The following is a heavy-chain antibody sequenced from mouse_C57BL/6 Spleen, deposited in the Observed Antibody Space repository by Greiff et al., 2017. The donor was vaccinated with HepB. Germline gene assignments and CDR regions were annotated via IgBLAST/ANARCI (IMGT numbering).Heavy chain of an antibody. Sequence: EVKLVESGAELVRPGASVKLSCTASGFNIKDDYMHWVKQRPEQGLEWIGWIDPENGDTEYASKFQGKATITADTSSNTAYLQLSSLTSEDTAVYYCTTGYGTHFDYWGQGTTLTVSS. CDR1: GFNIKDDY. V-gene: IGHV14-4*01. CDR2: IDPENGDT. J-gene: IGHJ2*01. CDR3: TTGYGTHFDY. D-gene: IGHD2-10*02.